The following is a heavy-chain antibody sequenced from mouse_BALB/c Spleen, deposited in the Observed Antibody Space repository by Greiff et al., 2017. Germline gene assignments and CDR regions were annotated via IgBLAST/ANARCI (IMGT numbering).Heavy chain of an antibody. Sequence: EVKVVESGGGLVQPGGSLRLSCATSGFTFTDYYMSWVRQPPGKALEWLGFIRNKANGYTTEYSASVKGRFTISRDNSQSILYLQMNTLRAEDSATYYCARDNGNYPFAYWGQGTLVTVSA. J-gene: IGHJ3*01. V-gene: IGHV7-3*02. CDR1: GFTFTDYY. CDR3: ARDNGNYPFAY. CDR2: IRNKANGYTT. D-gene: IGHD2-1*01.